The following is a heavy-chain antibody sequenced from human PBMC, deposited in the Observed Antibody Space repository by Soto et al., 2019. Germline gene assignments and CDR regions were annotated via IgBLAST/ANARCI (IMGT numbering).Heavy chain of an antibody. CDR1: GFTFSGYA. J-gene: IGHJ4*02. CDR3: AKGTGQSCSVATCYPFDY. D-gene: IGHD2-2*01. CDR2: ITGTTGNT. Sequence: EVPLLESGGDLVQPGGSLRLSCAASGFTFSGYAMNWVRQAPGKRLEWVSSITGTTGNTYYADSVKGRFTISRDNSKNTLYLQMSSLRAEDTAVYYCAKGTGQSCSVATCYPFDYWGQGTLVAVSS. V-gene: IGHV3-23*01.